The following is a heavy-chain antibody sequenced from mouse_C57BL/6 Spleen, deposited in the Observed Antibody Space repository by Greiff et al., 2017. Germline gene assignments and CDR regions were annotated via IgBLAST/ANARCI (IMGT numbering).Heavy chain of an antibody. CDR3: ARFDYYGSSYNFDV. Sequence: GELMEPGASVKLSCKATGYTFTGYWIEWVKQRPGHGLEWIGEILPGSGSTNYNEKFKGKATFTADTSSNTAYMQLSSLTTEDSAIYYCARFDYYGSSYNFDVWGTGTTVTVSS. J-gene: IGHJ1*03. CDR2: ILPGSGST. D-gene: IGHD1-1*01. CDR1: GYTFTGYW. V-gene: IGHV1-9*01.